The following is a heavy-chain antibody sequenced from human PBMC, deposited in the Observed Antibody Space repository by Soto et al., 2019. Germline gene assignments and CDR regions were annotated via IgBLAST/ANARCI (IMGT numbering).Heavy chain of an antibody. CDR3: ARDLPPGRLELLSGMDV. V-gene: IGHV4-59*01. CDR2: IYYSGST. J-gene: IGHJ6*02. CDR1: VVSISSYY. D-gene: IGHD1-7*01. Sequence: QVQLQESGPGLVKPSETLSLTCTVSVVSISSYYWSWIRQPPGKGLEWIGYIYYSGSTNYNPSLKSRVTISVDTSKNQFSLKLSSVTAADTAVYYCARDLPPGRLELLSGMDVWGQGTTVTVSS.